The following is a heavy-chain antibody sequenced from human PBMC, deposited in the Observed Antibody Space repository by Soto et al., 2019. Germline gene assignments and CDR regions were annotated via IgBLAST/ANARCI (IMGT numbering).Heavy chain of an antibody. CDR1: GGTFSSYA. D-gene: IGHD2-15*01. Sequence: VQLVQSGAEVKKPGSSVKVSCKASGGTFSSYAISWVRQAPGQGLEWMGGIIPIFGTANYAQKFQGRVTITADESTSTAYMELSSLRSEDTAVYYCAREWRGVGDIVVVVAATPRGWFDPWGQGTLVTVSS. CDR2: IIPIFGTA. V-gene: IGHV1-69*12. J-gene: IGHJ5*02. CDR3: AREWRGVGDIVVVVAATPRGWFDP.